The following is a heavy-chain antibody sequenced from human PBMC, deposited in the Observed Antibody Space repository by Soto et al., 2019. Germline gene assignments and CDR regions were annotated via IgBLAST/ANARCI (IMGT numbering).Heavy chain of an antibody. J-gene: IGHJ4*02. Sequence: QVQLVESGGGVVQPGRSLRLSCAASGFTFSSYGMHWVRQAPGKGLEWVAVISYDGSNKSYADSVKGRCTISRDNSKNTLYLQMNCRRAEYTAVYYGAKDRGLGATSFVSWGQGPLV. CDR1: GFTFSSYG. CDR2: ISYDGSNK. D-gene: IGHD1-26*01. CDR3: AKDRGLGATSFVS. V-gene: IGHV3-30*18.